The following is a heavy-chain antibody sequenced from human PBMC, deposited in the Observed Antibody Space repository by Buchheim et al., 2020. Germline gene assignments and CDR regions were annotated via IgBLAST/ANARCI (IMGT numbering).Heavy chain of an antibody. Sequence: QVQLVESGGGVVQPGRSLRLSCAASGFTFSSYGMHWVRQAPGKGLEWVAVIWYDGSNKYYADSVKGRFTISRANSKNTLYLQMNSLRAEDTAVYYCARGGLVTLSYYYYGMDVWGQGTT. V-gene: IGHV3-33*01. D-gene: IGHD3/OR15-3a*01. CDR2: IWYDGSNK. J-gene: IGHJ6*02. CDR1: GFTFSSYG. CDR3: ARGGLVTLSYYYYGMDV.